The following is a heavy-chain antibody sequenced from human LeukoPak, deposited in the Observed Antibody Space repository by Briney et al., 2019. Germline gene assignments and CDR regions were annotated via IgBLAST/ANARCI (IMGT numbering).Heavy chain of an antibody. CDR1: GFTFSSYA. J-gene: IGHJ4*02. V-gene: IGHV3-7*01. Sequence: QPGGSLRLSCAASGFTFSSYAMHWVRQAPGKGLEWVANIKQDGSEKYYVDSVKGRFTISRDNAKNSLYLQMNSLRAEDTAVYYCARDDMVYGFRSYGPYYYFDYWGQGTLVTVSS. D-gene: IGHD5-18*01. CDR2: IKQDGSEK. CDR3: ARDDMVYGFRSYGPYYYFDY.